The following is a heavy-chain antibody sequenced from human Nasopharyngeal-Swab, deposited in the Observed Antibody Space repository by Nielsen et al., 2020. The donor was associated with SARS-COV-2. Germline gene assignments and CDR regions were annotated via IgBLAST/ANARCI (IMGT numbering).Heavy chain of an antibody. D-gene: IGHD3-9*01. V-gene: IGHV1-3*01. CDR1: GFTFTSYA. J-gene: IGHJ6*02. CDR2: INAGNGNT. CDR3: ARYVDYDILTGYYYYGMDV. Sequence: GGSLRLSCAASGFTFTSYAMHWVRQAPGQRLEWMGWINAGNGNTKYSQKFQGRVTITRDTSASTAYMELSSLRSEDTAVYYCARYVDYDILTGYYYYGMDVWGQGTTVTVSS.